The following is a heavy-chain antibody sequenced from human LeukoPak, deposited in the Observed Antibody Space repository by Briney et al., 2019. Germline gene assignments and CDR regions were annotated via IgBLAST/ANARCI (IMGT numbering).Heavy chain of an antibody. J-gene: IGHJ4*02. CDR1: GFTFSSYW. V-gene: IGHV3-23*01. CDR2: ISGSGGST. Sequence: GGSLRLSCAASGFTFSSYWMTWVRQAPGKGLEWVSAISGSGGSTYYADSVKGRFTISRDNSKNTLYLQMNSLRAEDTAVYYCAKDGHGIAAAGTRYWGQGTLVTVSS. CDR3: AKDGHGIAAAGTRY. D-gene: IGHD6-13*01.